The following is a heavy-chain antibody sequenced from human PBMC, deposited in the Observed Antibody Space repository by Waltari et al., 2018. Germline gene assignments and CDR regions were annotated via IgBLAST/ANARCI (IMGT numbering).Heavy chain of an antibody. V-gene: IGHV4-59*01. CDR2: IYYSGST. D-gene: IGHD2-8*01. Sequence: QVQLQESGPGLVKPSETLSLTCTVSGGSISSYYWSWIRQPPGKGLEWIGYIYYSGSTNYNPSLKSRVTISVDTSKNQFSLKLSSVTAADTAVYYCARGLYPAHAFDIWGQGTMVTVSS. CDR1: GGSISSYY. J-gene: IGHJ3*02. CDR3: ARGLYPAHAFDI.